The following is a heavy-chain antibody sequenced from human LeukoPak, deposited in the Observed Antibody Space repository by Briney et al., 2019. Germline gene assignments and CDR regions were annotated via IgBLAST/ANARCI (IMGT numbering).Heavy chain of an antibody. CDR3: ARSEYYYGSGSKRHKGGWFDP. CDR2: IIPIFGTA. J-gene: IGHJ5*02. D-gene: IGHD3-10*01. CDR1: GYTFTNYG. Sequence: SVKVSCKASGYTFTNYGINWVRQAPGQGLEWMGGIIPIFGTANYAQKLQGRVTITADESTSTAYMELSSLRSEDTAVYYCARSEYYYGSGSKRHKGGWFDPWGQGTLVTVSS. V-gene: IGHV1-69*13.